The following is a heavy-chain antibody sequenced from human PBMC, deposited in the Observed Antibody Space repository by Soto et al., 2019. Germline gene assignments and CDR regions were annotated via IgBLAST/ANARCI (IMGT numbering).Heavy chain of an antibody. CDR3: AKALDYDILTGFDDY. CDR2: ISWNSGSI. D-gene: IGHD3-9*01. J-gene: IGHJ4*02. CDR1: GFTFDDYA. V-gene: IGHV3-9*01. Sequence: EVQLVESGGGLVQPGRSLRLFCAASGFTFDDYAMHWVRQAPGKGLEWVSGISWNSGSIGYADSVKGRFTISRDNAKNSLYLQMNSLRAEDTALYYCAKALDYDILTGFDDYWGQGTLVTVSS.